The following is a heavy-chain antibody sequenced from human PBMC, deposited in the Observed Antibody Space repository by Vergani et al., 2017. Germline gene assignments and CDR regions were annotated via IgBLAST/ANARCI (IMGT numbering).Heavy chain of an antibody. CDR3: AQYYYDSSGYYGVRIDY. CDR1: GGSITSSSYY. D-gene: IGHD3-22*01. CDR2: FYYSGST. V-gene: IGHV4-39*07. J-gene: IGHJ4*02. Sequence: QLQLQESGPGLVKPSETLSLTCTVSGGSITSSSYYWGWIRQPPGKGLEWIGSFYYSGSTYYNPSLKSRVTISVDTSKNQFSLKLTSVTAADTAVYYCAQYYYDSSGYYGVRIDYWGQGTLVTVSS.